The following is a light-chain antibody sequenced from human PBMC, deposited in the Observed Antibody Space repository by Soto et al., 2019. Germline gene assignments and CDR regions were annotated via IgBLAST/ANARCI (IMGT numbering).Light chain of an antibody. CDR2: GAS. CDR3: QQYGSSLYT. CDR1: QSVSSSY. V-gene: IGKV3-20*01. J-gene: IGKJ2*01. Sequence: EIVLTQSPGTLSLSPGERATLSCRASQSVSSSYLAWYQQKPGQAPRLLIYGASSRATGIPDRFSGSGSGTDFTLTISRLEPEDFAVYYCQQYGSSLYTFGQGTQL.